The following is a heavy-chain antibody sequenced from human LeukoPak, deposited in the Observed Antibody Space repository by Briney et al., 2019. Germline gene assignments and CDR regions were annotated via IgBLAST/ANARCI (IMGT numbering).Heavy chain of an antibody. CDR2: IYYSGST. Sequence: SETLSLTCTASGDSISSGDYYWSWIRQPPGKGLEWIGYIYYSGSTYYNPSLKSRVTISVDTSKNQFSLKLSSVTAADTAVYYCASETSSGWSQSVHYWGQGTLVTVSS. CDR1: GDSISSGDYY. V-gene: IGHV4-30-4*08. D-gene: IGHD6-19*01. J-gene: IGHJ4*02. CDR3: ASETSSGWSQSVHY.